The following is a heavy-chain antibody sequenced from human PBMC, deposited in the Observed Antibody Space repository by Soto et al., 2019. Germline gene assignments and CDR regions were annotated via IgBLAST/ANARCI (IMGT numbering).Heavy chain of an antibody. V-gene: IGHV4-59*01. CDR3: AREVPRGSGYYLDY. CDR2: IYYSGST. CDR1: GGNIRSYG. D-gene: IGHD3-22*01. J-gene: IGHJ4*02. Sequence: ASETQSLTSTVSGGNIRSYGWSWIRQPPGKGLEWIGYIYYSGSTNYNPSLKSRVTISVDTSKNQFSLKLSSVTAADTAVYYCAREVPRGSGYYLDYWGQGTLVTVSS.